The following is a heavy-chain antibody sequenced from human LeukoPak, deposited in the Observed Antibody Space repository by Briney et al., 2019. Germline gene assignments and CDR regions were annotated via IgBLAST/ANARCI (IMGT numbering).Heavy chain of an antibody. Sequence: GGSLRLSCAASGFTFSSYSMNWVRQAPGKGLEWVSSISSSSSYIYYADSVKGRFTISRDNAKNSLYLQMNSLRAEDTAVYFCAKYSSDAFDVWGQGTMVTVSS. CDR1: GFTFSSYS. CDR2: ISSSSSYI. CDR3: AKYSSDAFDV. V-gene: IGHV3-21*01. D-gene: IGHD6-13*01. J-gene: IGHJ3*01.